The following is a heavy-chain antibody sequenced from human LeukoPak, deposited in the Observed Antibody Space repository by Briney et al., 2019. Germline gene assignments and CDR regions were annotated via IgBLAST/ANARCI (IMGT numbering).Heavy chain of an antibody. CDR3: ARPGIQLWLSH. J-gene: IGHJ4*02. Sequence: ASVKVSCKASGYTFTSYYMHWVRQAPGQGLEWMGIINLSGGSTSYAQKFQGRVTMTRDTSTSTVYMELSSLRSEDTAVYYCARPGIQLWLSHWGQGTLVTVSS. CDR1: GYTFTSYY. V-gene: IGHV1-46*01. D-gene: IGHD5-18*01. CDR2: INLSGGST.